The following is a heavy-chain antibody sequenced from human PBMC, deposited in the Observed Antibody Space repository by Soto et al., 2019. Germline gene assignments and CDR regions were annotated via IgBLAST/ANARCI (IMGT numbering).Heavy chain of an antibody. CDR3: ARDRGTFRGYYYYYGMDV. V-gene: IGHV3-23*01. D-gene: IGHD1-1*01. Sequence: EVQLLESGGGLVQPGGSLRLSCAASGFTFSDYAMAWVRQAPGKGLEWVSAFSGGGGGTYYADSVKGRFTISRDNSRNTLYLQMNSLRAEDTAVYYCARDRGTFRGYYYYYGMDVWGQGTTVTVSS. J-gene: IGHJ6*02. CDR2: FSGGGGGT. CDR1: GFTFSDYA.